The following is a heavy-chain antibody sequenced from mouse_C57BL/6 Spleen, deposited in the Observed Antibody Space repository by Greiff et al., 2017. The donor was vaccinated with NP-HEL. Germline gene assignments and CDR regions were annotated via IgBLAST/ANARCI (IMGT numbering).Heavy chain of an antibody. CDR2: INPNYGTT. CDR1: GYSFTDYN. Sequence: EVKLMESGPELVKPGASVKISCKASGYSFTDYNMNWVKQSNGKSLEWIGVINPNYGTTSYNQKFKGKATLTVDQSSSTAYMQLNSLTSEDSAVYYCAKEGGRRAGKYAMDYWGQGTSVTVSS. D-gene: IGHD3-3*01. V-gene: IGHV1-39*01. CDR3: AKEGGRRAGKYAMDY. J-gene: IGHJ4*01.